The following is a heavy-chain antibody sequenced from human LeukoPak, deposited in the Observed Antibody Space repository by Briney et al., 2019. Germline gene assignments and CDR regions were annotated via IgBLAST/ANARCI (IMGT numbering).Heavy chain of an antibody. Sequence: SVKVSCKASGGTFSSYAISWVRQAPGQGLEWMGEIIPIFGAANYAQKFQGRVTITADESTSTAYMELSSLRSEDTAVYYCARGKGYDSFFDYWGQGTLVTVSS. CDR3: ARGKGYDSFFDY. D-gene: IGHD5-12*01. CDR2: IIPIFGAA. J-gene: IGHJ4*02. CDR1: GGTFSSYA. V-gene: IGHV1-69*13.